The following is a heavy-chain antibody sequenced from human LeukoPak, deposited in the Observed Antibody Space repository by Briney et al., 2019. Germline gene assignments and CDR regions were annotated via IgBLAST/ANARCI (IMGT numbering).Heavy chain of an antibody. CDR1: GFTFSSYA. D-gene: IGHD5-24*01. Sequence: GGSLRLSCAASGFTFSSYAMSWVRQAPGKGLEWVSAISGSGGSTNYSDSVKGRFTISRDNSKNTLYLQMNSLRAEDTAVYYCAKARPALDGYNRPDYWGQGTLVTVSS. CDR2: ISGSGGST. V-gene: IGHV3-23*01. CDR3: AKARPALDGYNRPDY. J-gene: IGHJ4*02.